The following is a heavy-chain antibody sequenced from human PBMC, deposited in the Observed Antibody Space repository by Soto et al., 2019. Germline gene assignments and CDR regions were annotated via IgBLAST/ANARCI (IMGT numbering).Heavy chain of an antibody. CDR3: AAQRYGVITIFGVAGFWQNWFDP. CDR1: GFNFTSSA. D-gene: IGHD3-3*01. J-gene: IGHJ5*02. CDR2: IVVGSGNT. Sequence: ASVKASCEASGFNFTSSAVQWVRQARGQRLEWLGWIVVGSGNTNYAQKFQERVTITRDMSTSTDYMELSSLRSEGTAVYYCAAQRYGVITIFGVAGFWQNWFDPWGQGTLGTVSS. V-gene: IGHV1-58*01.